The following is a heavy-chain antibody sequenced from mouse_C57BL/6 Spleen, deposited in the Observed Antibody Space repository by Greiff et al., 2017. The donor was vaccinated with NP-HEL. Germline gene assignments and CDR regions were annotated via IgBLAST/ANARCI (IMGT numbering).Heavy chain of an antibody. CDR1: GYTFTDYN. J-gene: IGHJ3*01. V-gene: IGHV1-22*01. Sequence: EVQLHQSGPELVKPGASVKMSCKASGYTFTDYNMHWVKQSHGKSLEWIGYINPNNGGTSYNQKFKGKATLTVNKSSSTAYMELRSLTSEDSAVYYCARGVYYDYGVFAYWGQGTLVTVSA. CDR3: ARGVYYDYGVFAY. CDR2: INPNNGGT. D-gene: IGHD2-4*01.